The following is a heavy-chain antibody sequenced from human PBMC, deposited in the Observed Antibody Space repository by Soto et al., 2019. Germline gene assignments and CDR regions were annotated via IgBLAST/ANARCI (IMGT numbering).Heavy chain of an antibody. CDR1: GGSISSTTYY. CDR3: ARMSIVGRRDYYYGMDV. CDR2: IYYSGAT. V-gene: IGHV4-39*01. J-gene: IGHJ6*02. Sequence: QLQLQESGPGLVKPSETLSLTCAVSGGSISSTTYYWAWIRQPPGKGLEWVATIYYSGATYYNPSLKSRLTISIDTSKNQFSLRLSSVTAADTAMYYCARMSIVGRRDYYYGMDVWGQGTTVTVSS. D-gene: IGHD6-6*01.